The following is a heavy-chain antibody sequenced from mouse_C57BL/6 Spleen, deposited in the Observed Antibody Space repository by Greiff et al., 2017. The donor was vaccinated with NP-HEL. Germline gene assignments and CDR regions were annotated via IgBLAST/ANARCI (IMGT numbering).Heavy chain of an antibody. CDR1: GYSFTDYN. Sequence: VQLQQSGPELVKPGASVKISCKASGYSFTDYNMNWVKQSNGKSLEWIGVINPNYGTTSYNQKFKGKATLTVDQSSSTAYMQLNSLTSEDSAVYYGARSPITTLVAIYYAMDYWGQGTSVTVSS. D-gene: IGHD1-1*01. V-gene: IGHV1-39*01. CDR3: ARSPITTLVAIYYAMDY. J-gene: IGHJ4*01. CDR2: INPNYGTT.